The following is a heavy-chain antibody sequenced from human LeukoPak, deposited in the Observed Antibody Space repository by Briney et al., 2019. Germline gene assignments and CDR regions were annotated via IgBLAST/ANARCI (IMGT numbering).Heavy chain of an antibody. J-gene: IGHJ4*02. CDR1: GYTFTTYA. CDR2: INAGNGNT. V-gene: IGHV1-3*01. Sequence: ASVKVSCKASGYTFTTYAMHWVRQAPGRRLEWMGWINAGNGNTKYSQKFQGRVTITRDTSASTAYMELSSLRSEDTAIYYCARAGYRMGNLFFPRGQGDLVSVSS. D-gene: IGHD6-13*01. CDR3: ARAGYRMGNLFFP.